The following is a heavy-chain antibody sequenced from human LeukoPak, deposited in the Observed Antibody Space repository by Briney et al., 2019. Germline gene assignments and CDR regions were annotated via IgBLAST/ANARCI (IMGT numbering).Heavy chain of an antibody. CDR3: AKGSIAVAGTGGYYFDY. V-gene: IGHV3-30*02. CDR2: IRYDGSNK. D-gene: IGHD6-19*01. CDR1: GFTFSSYG. Sequence: QSGGSLRLSCAASGFTFSSYGMHWVRQAPGKGLEWVAFIRYDGSNKYYADSVKGRFTISRDNSKNTLYLQMNSLRAEDTAVYYCAKGSIAVAGTGGYYFDYWGQGTLVTVSS. J-gene: IGHJ4*02.